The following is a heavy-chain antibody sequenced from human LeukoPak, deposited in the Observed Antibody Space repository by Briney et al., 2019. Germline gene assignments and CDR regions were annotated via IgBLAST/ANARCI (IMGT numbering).Heavy chain of an antibody. CDR3: ARDQGWELPMWY. J-gene: IGHJ4*02. Sequence: PGGSLRLSCAASGFTFSSYSMNWVRQAPGKGLEWVSYISVSRSIIYYADSVKGRFTISRDNAKSSLYLQMNSLRAEDTAVYYCARDQGWELPMWYWGQGTLVTVSS. CDR2: ISVSRSII. CDR1: GFTFSSYS. V-gene: IGHV3-48*01. D-gene: IGHD1-26*01.